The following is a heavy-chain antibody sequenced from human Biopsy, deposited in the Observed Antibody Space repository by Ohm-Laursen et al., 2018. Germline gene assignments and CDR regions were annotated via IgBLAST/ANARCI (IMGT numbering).Heavy chain of an antibody. CDR3: ATDGAGSYNEN. Sequence: GSLRLSCTASGFTFGDYYMSCIRQAPGKGLEWLSYISGSGVTKMYADSVKGRFTVSRDNAKNSLYLEMNNLTVEDAAVYYCATDGAGSYNENWGQGTLVSVSS. CDR2: ISGSGVTK. CDR1: GFTFGDYY. D-gene: IGHD3-10*01. J-gene: IGHJ4*02. V-gene: IGHV3-11*01.